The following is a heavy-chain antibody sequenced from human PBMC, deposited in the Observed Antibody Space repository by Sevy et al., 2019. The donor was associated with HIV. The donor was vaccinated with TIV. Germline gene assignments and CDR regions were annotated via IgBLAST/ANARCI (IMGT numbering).Heavy chain of an antibody. CDR1: GFTFSDYY. J-gene: IGHJ4*02. D-gene: IGHD6-6*01. CDR2: ISSSGITI. CDR3: ARRGRSSSLSHFDY. V-gene: IGHV3-11*01. Sequence: GGSLRLSCAASGFTFSDYYMNWVRQAPGKGLEGVSYISSSGITIYYADSVKGRFTISRDNAKNSLYLQMNSLRAEDTAVYYCARRGRSSSLSHFDYWGQGTLVTVSS.